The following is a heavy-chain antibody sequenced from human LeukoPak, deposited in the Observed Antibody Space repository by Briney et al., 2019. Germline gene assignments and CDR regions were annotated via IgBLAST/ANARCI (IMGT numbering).Heavy chain of an antibody. CDR2: IYYSGST. CDR3: ARVDSNNWYDSRGYFDY. J-gene: IGHJ4*02. V-gene: IGHV4-59*01. CDR1: GGFISSYY. Sequence: SETLSLTCTVSGGFISSYYWSWIRQPPGKGLEWIGDIYYSGSTNYNPSLKSRVTISVDTSKNQFSLKLSSVTAADTAVYYCARVDSNNWYDSRGYFDYWGQGTLVTVSS. D-gene: IGHD6-13*01.